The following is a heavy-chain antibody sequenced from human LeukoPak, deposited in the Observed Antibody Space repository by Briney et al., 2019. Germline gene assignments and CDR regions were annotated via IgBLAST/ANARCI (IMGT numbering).Heavy chain of an antibody. D-gene: IGHD4-11*01. CDR3: AREVTTGSYYYYMDV. V-gene: IGHV1-3*03. J-gene: IGHJ6*03. Sequence: ASVKVSCKASGYTFTSYAMHWVRQAPGQRLEWMGWINAGNGNTKYSQEFQGRVTITRDTSAGTAYMELSSLRSEDMAVYYCAREVTTGSYYYYMDVWGKGTTVTVSS. CDR2: INAGNGNT. CDR1: GYTFTSYA.